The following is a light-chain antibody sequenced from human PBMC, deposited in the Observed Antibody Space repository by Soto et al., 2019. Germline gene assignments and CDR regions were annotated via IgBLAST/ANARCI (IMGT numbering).Light chain of an antibody. V-gene: IGKV3-20*01. CDR2: GAS. CDR3: QQYDSSPKT. Sequence: TQSPGTLSLSPGERATLSCRASQSVSSSYLAWYQQKPGQAPRLLIYGASSRATGIPDRFSGSGSGTDCTLTISRLEPEDVAVYYCQQYDSSPKTFGQGTKVDIK. CDR1: QSVSSSY. J-gene: IGKJ1*01.